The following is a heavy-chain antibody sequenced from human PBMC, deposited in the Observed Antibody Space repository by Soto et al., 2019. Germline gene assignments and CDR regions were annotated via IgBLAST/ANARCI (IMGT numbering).Heavy chain of an antibody. CDR2: ISYDGSNK. CDR1: GFTFSSYG. D-gene: IGHD6-19*01. Sequence: ESGGGVVQPGRSLRLSCAASGFTFSSYGMHWVRQAPGKGLEWVAVISYDGSNKYYADSVKGRFTISRDNSKNTLYLQMNSLRAEDTAVYYCAKGAVADSYFDYWGQGTLVTVSS. V-gene: IGHV3-30*18. CDR3: AKGAVADSYFDY. J-gene: IGHJ4*02.